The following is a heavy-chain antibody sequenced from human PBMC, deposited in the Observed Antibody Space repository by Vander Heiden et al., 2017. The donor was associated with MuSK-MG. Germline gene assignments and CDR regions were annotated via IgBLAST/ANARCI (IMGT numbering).Heavy chain of an antibody. J-gene: IGHJ4*02. CDR3: ARDPGPGDS. V-gene: IGHV3-21*06. Sequence: ELHLVESGGGLVKPGGSLRLSCAASGFTFSTSTMNWVRQAPGKGLEWVSSITSRSSIYYADSVKGRFTISRDNAKSSLYLQMNSLRVEDTAVYYCARDPGPGDSWGQGTLVTVSS. CDR1: GFTFSTST. CDR2: ITSRSSI.